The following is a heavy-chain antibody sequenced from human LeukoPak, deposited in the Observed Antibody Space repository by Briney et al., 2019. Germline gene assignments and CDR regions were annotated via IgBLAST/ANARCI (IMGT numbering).Heavy chain of an antibody. Sequence: ASVKVSCKASGYTFTSYGISWVRQAPGQGLEWMGWISAYNGNTNYAQKLQGRVTMTTDTSTSTAYMELRSLRSDDTAVYYCARIDYDYVWGSYHYYFDYWGQGTLVTVSS. CDR3: ARIDYDYVWGSYHYYFDY. J-gene: IGHJ4*02. CDR1: GYTFTSYG. CDR2: ISAYNGNT. V-gene: IGHV1-18*01. D-gene: IGHD3-16*02.